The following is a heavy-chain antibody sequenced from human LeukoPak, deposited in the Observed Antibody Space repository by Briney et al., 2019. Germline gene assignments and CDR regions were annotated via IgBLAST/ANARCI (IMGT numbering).Heavy chain of an antibody. CDR2: IYYSGST. Sequence: SETLSLTCTVSGGSISSGDYYWSWIRQPPGKGLEWIGYIYYSGSTYYNPSLKSRVTISVDTSKNQFSLKLSSVTAADTAVYYCARVGGRFLEWLLINWGQGTLVTVSS. V-gene: IGHV4-30-4*08. CDR1: GGSISSGDYY. J-gene: IGHJ4*02. D-gene: IGHD3-3*01. CDR3: ARVGGRFLEWLLIN.